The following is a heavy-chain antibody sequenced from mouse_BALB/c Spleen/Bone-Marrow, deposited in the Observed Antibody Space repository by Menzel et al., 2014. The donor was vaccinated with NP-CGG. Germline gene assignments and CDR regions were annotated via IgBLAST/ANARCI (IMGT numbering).Heavy chain of an antibody. CDR3: GSAWFAY. CDR1: GFTFSDYY. CDR2: ISDGGSYT. V-gene: IGHV5-4*02. D-gene: IGHD1-1*01. Sequence: EVQRVESGGGLVKPGGSLKLSCAASGFTFSDYYMYWVRQTPEKRLEWVATISDGGSYTYYPDSVKGRFTISRYNAKNXLYLQMSSLKSEDTAMYYCGSAWFAYWGQGTLVTVSA. J-gene: IGHJ3*01.